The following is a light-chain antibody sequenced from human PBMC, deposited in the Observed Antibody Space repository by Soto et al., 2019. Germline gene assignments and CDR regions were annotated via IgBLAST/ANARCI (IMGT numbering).Light chain of an antibody. CDR1: QSVDGY. V-gene: IGKV3-15*01. CDR3: QQYHKWPPIT. Sequence: EVVMTQSPATLSVSLGESATLSCRASQSVDGYLAWYQQKPGQAPRLLIYGASTRATGVTARFRGGGSGTEFTLTISSLQSEDSAVYSCQQYHKWPPITFGQGTRLEIK. CDR2: GAS. J-gene: IGKJ5*01.